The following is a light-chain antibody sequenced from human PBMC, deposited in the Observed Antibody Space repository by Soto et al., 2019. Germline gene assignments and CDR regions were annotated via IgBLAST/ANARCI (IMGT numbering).Light chain of an antibody. CDR1: PAIASF. Sequence: IQLTQSPSSLSASVGDRVTITCRASPAIASFLAWYQQKPGTAPKLLIYGASTLQSGVPSRFSGSRSGTDYTLTIARLQPEDFATDYCQQLNGSPWTFGQGTKVEIK. V-gene: IGKV1-9*01. J-gene: IGKJ1*01. CDR2: GAS. CDR3: QQLNGSPWT.